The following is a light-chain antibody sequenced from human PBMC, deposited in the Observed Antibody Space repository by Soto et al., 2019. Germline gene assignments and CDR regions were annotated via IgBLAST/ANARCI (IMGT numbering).Light chain of an antibody. Sequence: EVVLTQAPGTLSLSPGERATLPCRASQSVSNNYLAWYQQKPGQAPRLLIYGASNRATGIPDRFSGSGSGTDFTLTISRLEPEDFAVYYCQQYGRSGTFGQGTKVDIK. V-gene: IGKV3-20*01. CDR1: QSVSNNY. CDR2: GAS. J-gene: IGKJ1*01. CDR3: QQYGRSGT.